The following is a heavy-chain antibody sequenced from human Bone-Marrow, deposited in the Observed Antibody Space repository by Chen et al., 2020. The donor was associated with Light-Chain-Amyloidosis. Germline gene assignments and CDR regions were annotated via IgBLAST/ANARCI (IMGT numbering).Heavy chain of an antibody. V-gene: IGHV6-1*01. CDR2: TFYTSKWYY. J-gene: IGHJ4*02. CDR3: ARGRGAYDY. CDR1: GDSVSSSSTA. Sequence: QVQLQQSGPGLVKPSQTLSLTFAISGDSVSSSSTAWNWIRQSPSRGLEWLERTFYTSKWYYDYAPSVKSRMTFNTDSSKNHFSLQLDSVTPEDTAVYYCARGRGAYDYWGQGTLVTVSS. D-gene: IGHD1-26*01.